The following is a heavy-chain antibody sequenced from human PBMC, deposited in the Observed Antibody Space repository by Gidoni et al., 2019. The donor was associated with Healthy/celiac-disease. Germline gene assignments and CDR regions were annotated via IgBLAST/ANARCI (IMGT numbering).Heavy chain of an antibody. CDR2: INHSGST. D-gene: IGHD5-12*01. CDR1: GGSFSGYY. Sequence: QVQLQQWGAGLLKPSETLSLTCAVYGGSFSGYYWSWIRQPPGKGLEWIGEINHSGSTNYNPSLKSRVTISVDTSKNQFSLKLSSVTAADTAVYYCARLRLRGTWFDPWGQGTLVTVSS. J-gene: IGHJ5*02. V-gene: IGHV4-34*01. CDR3: ARLRLRGTWFDP.